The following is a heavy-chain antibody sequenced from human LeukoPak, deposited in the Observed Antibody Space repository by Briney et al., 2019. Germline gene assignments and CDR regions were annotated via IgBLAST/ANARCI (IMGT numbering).Heavy chain of an antibody. V-gene: IGHV4-61*01. J-gene: IGHJ5*02. CDR3: ARDLFGAGHFLRESP. CDR1: GGSVSSGSYY. CDR2: IYYTGTT. Sequence: PSETLSLTCTVSGGSVSSGSYYWSWIRQPPGKGLEWIGYIYYTGTTNYNPSLKSRVTMSVDTSKNELSLKLSSVTAADTAVYYCARDLFGAGHFLRESPWGQGTLVMVSA. D-gene: IGHD3-10*01.